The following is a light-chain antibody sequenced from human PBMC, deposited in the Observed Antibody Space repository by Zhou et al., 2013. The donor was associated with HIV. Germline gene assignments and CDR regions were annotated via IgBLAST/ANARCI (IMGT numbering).Light chain of an antibody. CDR1: QNVNSN. V-gene: IGKV3-15*01. CDR2: GAS. Sequence: EVVMTQSPATLSVSPGERATLSCRASQNVNSNLAWYQQKPGQAPRLLIYGASTTATGVPARFSGSGSGTAFTLTISSLQSEDFAIYYCQQYDNWPPSITFGQGTRLEIK. CDR3: QQYDNWPPSIT. J-gene: IGKJ5*01.